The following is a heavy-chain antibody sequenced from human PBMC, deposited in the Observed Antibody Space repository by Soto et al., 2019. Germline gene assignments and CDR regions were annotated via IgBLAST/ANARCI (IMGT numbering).Heavy chain of an antibody. CDR3: AKEVRLGYCSGGSCYDYYYMDV. Sequence: GGSLRLSCAASGFTFSSYGMHWVRQAPGKGLEWVAVISYDGSNKYYADSVKGRFTISRDNSKNTLYLQMNNLRAEDTALYYCAKEVRLGYCSGGSCYDYYYMDVWGKGTTVTVSS. J-gene: IGHJ6*03. CDR1: GFTFSSYG. CDR2: ISYDGSNK. D-gene: IGHD2-15*01. V-gene: IGHV3-30*18.